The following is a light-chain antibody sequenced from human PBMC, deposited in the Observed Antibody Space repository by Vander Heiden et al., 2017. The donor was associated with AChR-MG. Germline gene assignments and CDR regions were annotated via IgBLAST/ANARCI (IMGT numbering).Light chain of an antibody. CDR3: PQGYT. Sequence: DIVMTQPPDSLAVSLGERATINCKSSQSVLYSSNNKHHLAGYQQKPGQPPKLLSYSASPRESGVTDPFSGSGSGTDFPLTISSLQAEDVEGDYCPQGYTFGQGTKLEIK. CDR1: QSVLYSSNNKHH. J-gene: IGKJ2*01. V-gene: IGKV4-1*01. CDR2: SAS.